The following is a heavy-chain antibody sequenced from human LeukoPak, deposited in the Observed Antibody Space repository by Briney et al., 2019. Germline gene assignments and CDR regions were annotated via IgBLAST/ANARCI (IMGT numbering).Heavy chain of an antibody. CDR2: VYYTGST. CDR3: ARHSGSGSLPRPFAP. CDR1: GASVTSGGFY. D-gene: IGHD3-10*01. Sequence: SETLSLTCTVSGASVTSGGFYWGWLRQSPGKGLQWIATVYYTGSTYYNPSLKSRVTISIDTSKNQFSLNLRSLIAADTAAYYWARHSGSGSLPRPFAPWGGGTLVTVSS. J-gene: IGHJ5*02. V-gene: IGHV4-39*01.